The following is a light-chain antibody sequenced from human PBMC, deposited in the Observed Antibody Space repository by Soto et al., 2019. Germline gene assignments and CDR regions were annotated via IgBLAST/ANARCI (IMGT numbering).Light chain of an antibody. CDR3: QQSYSTPIT. V-gene: IGKV1-39*01. Sequence: DIQMTQSPSSLSASVRDRVTITCRASQSISNYLAWYQHKPGKAPKLLIYAASSLQSGVPSRFSGSGSGTDFTLTISSLQPEDFATYYCQQSYSTPITFGQGTRLENK. CDR2: AAS. CDR1: QSISNY. J-gene: IGKJ5*01.